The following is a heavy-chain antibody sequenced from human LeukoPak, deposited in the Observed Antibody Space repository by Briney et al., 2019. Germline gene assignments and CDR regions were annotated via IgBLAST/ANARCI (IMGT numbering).Heavy chain of an antibody. Sequence: SETLSLTCTVSGGSISSYYWSWIRQPPGKGLEWIGYIYYSGSTNYNPSLKSRVTISVDTSKNQISLKLSSVTAADTAVYYCARDRVYYYESSEELEHWGQGTLVTVSS. J-gene: IGHJ4*02. CDR1: GGSISSYY. CDR2: IYYSGST. CDR3: ARDRVYYYESSEELEH. D-gene: IGHD3-22*01. V-gene: IGHV4-59*01.